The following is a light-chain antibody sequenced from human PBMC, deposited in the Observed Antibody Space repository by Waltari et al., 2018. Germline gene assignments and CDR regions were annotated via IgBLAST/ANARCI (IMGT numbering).Light chain of an antibody. CDR3: AAWDDSLSGWL. Sequence: QSVLTQPPSVSGTPGQEVTISCSGSRSHIGSVYIYWYQHFPGMAPKLLIFRNNQRPTGVPDRFSASKSDPSASLASSGLRSEDEADYYCAAWDDSLSGWLFGGGPKLTVL. CDR2: RNN. V-gene: IGLV1-47*01. CDR1: RSHIGSVY. J-gene: IGLJ3*02.